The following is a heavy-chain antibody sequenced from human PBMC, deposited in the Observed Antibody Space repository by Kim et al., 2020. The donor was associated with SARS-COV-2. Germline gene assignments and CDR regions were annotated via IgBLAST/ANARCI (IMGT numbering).Heavy chain of an antibody. Sequence: SETLSLTCTVSGGSISSYYWSWIRQAPGKGLEWIGYVHYGGKTTYNPSLKSRVTIAVDTSKTHFSLSLRSVTAADTAVYYCARDFRQSTSSDYYYYMDV. J-gene: IGHJ6*03. V-gene: IGHV4-59*12. D-gene: IGHD6-6*01. CDR3: ARDFRQSTSSDYYYYMDV. CDR2: VHYGGKT. CDR1: GGSISSYY.